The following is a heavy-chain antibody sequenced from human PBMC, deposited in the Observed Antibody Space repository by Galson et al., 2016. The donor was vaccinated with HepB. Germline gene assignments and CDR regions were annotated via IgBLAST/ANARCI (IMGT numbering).Heavy chain of an antibody. D-gene: IGHD2-21*02. V-gene: IGHV3-23*01. J-gene: IGHJ4*02. CDR1: GFTFSSYA. CDR3: AKDREVTPHYYSDY. CDR2: ISGSGVTT. Sequence: LRLSCAASGFTFSSYAMSWVRQTPGKGLEWVSAISGSGVTTYYADSVKGRFTISRDNYKNTLYLQMNSLRAEDTAVYYCAKDREVTPHYYSDYWGQGTLVIVSS.